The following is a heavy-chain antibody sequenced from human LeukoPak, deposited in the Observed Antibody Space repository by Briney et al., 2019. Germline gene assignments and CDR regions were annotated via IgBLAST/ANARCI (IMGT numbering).Heavy chain of an antibody. CDR3: ARGDYYDSSGSIQP. V-gene: IGHV1-18*04. J-gene: IGHJ4*02. CDR1: GYTFTGYY. CDR2: ISAYNGNT. Sequence: ASVKVSCKASGYTFTGYYMHWVRQAPGQGLEWMGWISAYNGNTNYAQKLQGRVTMTTDTSTSTAYMELRSLRSDDTAVYYCARGDYYDSSGSIQPWGQGTLVTVSS. D-gene: IGHD3-22*01.